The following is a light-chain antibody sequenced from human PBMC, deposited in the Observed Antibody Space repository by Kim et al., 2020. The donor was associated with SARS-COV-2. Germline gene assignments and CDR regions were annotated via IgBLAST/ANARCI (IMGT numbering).Light chain of an antibody. Sequence: PGYRASHPFMASQTVNGNFLAWYQQKPGQAPRLLIYATSTRATGIPDRFSGSGSETEFTLAINRLEPDDFAVYYCQQYGGSPLLSFGGGTKLEI. CDR2: ATS. CDR1: QTVNGNF. CDR3: QQYGGSPLLS. V-gene: IGKV3-20*01. J-gene: IGKJ4*01.